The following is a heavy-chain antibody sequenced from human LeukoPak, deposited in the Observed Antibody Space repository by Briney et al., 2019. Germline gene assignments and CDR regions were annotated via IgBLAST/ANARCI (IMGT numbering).Heavy chain of an antibody. CDR2: IYYSGST. J-gene: IGHJ5*02. CDR3: ARLSGPMVRGARGLGFDP. Sequence: SETLALTCTVSGGSISSSSYYWGWIRQPPGKGLEWIGSIYYSGSTYYNPSLKSRVTISVDTSKNQFSLKLSSVTAADTAVYYCARLSGPMVRGARGLGFDPWGQGTLVTVSS. D-gene: IGHD3-10*01. CDR1: GGSISSSSYY. V-gene: IGHV4-39*01.